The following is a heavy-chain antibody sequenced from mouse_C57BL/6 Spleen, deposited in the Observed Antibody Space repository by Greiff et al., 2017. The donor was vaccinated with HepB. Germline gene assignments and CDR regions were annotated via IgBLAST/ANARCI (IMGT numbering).Heavy chain of an antibody. CDR3: ASANYSNYVAYAMDY. Sequence: VQLQQSGPELVKPGASVKISCKASGYSFTDYNMNWVKQSNGKSLEWIGVINPNYGTTSYNQKFKGKATLTVDQSSSTAYMQLNSLTSEDSAVYYCASANYSNYVAYAMDYWGQGTSVTVSS. CDR2: INPNYGTT. D-gene: IGHD2-5*01. V-gene: IGHV1-39*01. CDR1: GYSFTDYN. J-gene: IGHJ4*01.